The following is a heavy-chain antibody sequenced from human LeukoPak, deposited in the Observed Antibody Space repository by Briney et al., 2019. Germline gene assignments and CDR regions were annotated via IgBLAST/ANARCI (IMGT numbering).Heavy chain of an antibody. V-gene: IGHV3-74*01. Sequence: GGSLRLSCVASRFTFSSYWMHRVRHAPGKGLVWVSRINSDGTSTNYADSVKGRFTISRDNAKNTLYLQMNSLRAEDTAVFYCASPYQLPNHDAFHIWGQGTLVTVSS. D-gene: IGHD2-2*01. J-gene: IGHJ3*02. CDR1: RFTFSSYW. CDR2: INSDGTST. CDR3: ASPYQLPNHDAFHI.